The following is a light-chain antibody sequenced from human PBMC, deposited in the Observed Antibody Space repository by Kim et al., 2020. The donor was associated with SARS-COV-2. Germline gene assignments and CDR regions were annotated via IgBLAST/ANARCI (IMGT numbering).Light chain of an antibody. V-gene: IGKV1-39*01. CDR1: QSISSY. Sequence: ASVGDRVTITCRASQSISSYLNWYQQKPGKAPKLLIYAASSLQSGVPSRFSGSGSGTDFTLTISSLQPEDFATYYCQQSYRTPITCGQGTRLEIK. J-gene: IGKJ5*01. CDR2: AAS. CDR3: QQSYRTPIT.